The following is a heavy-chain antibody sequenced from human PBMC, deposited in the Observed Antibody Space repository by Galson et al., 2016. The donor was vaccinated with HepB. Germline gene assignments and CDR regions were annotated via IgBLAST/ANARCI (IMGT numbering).Heavy chain of an antibody. V-gene: IGHV3-21*01. Sequence: SLRLSCAASGFSFSSYSMNWVRQAPGKGLEWVSSISSGDSYISYADSVKGRFTISRDNAKNSLYLQMNRLRAEDTAVYYCASLAAVQGYWGQGTLGTVSS. CDR1: GFSFSSYS. CDR3: ASLAAVQGY. CDR2: ISSGDSYI. J-gene: IGHJ4*02. D-gene: IGHD2-21*02.